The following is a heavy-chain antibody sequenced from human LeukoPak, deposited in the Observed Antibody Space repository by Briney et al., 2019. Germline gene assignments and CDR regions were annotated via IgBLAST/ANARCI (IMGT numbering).Heavy chain of an antibody. CDR2: IYTSGST. Sequence: SETLSLTCTVSGDSIGSGDYYWSWIRQPAGKGLEWIGRIYTSGSTNYNPSLKSRVTISVDTSKNQFSLKLSSVTAADTAVFYCARGPYAYDSSGAFDIWGQGTMVTVSS. CDR1: GDSIGSGDYY. V-gene: IGHV4-61*02. CDR3: ARGPYAYDSSGAFDI. D-gene: IGHD3-22*01. J-gene: IGHJ3*02.